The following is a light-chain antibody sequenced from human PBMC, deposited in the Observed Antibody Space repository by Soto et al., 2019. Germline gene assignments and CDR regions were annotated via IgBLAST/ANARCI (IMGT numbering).Light chain of an antibody. CDR3: QQYEAVVT. CDR1: QSLTNNY. Sequence: ESALTQSPGTLSLSTGESATLSCRASQSLTNNYFAWYQQKPGRALRLLIDGASTRATGIPDRFSGSGCGTDFSLTISRLEPEDVAVYYCQQYEAVVTFGQGTKVEI. V-gene: IGKV3-20*01. CDR2: GAS. J-gene: IGKJ1*01.